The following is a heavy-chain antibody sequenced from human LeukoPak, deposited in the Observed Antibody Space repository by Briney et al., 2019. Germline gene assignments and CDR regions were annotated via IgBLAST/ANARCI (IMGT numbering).Heavy chain of an antibody. CDR2: INAGNGNT. CDR3: ARGYSGYQAPDY. V-gene: IGHV1-3*03. D-gene: IGHD5-12*01. Sequence: ASVKVSCKASGYTFTSYAMHWVRQAPGQRLEWMGWINAGNGNTKYSQEFQGRVTITRDTSASTAYMELSSLRSEDMAVYYCARGYSGYQAPDYWGQGTLVTVSS. CDR1: GYTFTSYA. J-gene: IGHJ4*02.